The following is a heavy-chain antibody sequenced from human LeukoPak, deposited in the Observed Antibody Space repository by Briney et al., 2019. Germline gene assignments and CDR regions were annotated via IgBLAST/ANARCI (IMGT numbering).Heavy chain of an antibody. CDR3: AMKAVPRPRLHDAFDF. V-gene: IGHV3-66*01. D-gene: IGHD5-24*01. CDR2: IYSVGST. J-gene: IGHJ3*01. CDR1: GFTVSNNY. Sequence: GGSLRLSCAASGFTVSNNYVTWVRQAPGKGLEWVSVIYSVGSTYYADSVKGRFTISRDNSKNTLYLQMNSLRADDTAVYYCAMKAVPRPRLHDAFDFWGQGTVVSVSS.